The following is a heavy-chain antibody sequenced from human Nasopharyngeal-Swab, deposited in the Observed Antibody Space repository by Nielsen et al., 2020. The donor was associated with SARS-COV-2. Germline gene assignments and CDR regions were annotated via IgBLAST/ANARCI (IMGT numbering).Heavy chain of an antibody. Sequence: GESLKISCAASGFTFSSYWMHWVRQAPGKGLVWVSRINSDGSSTSYADSVKGRFTISRDNAKNTLYLQMNSLRAEDTAVYYCARSGYSGYDDYGSTLEDYWGQGTLVTVSS. CDR3: ARSGYSGYDDYGSTLEDY. V-gene: IGHV3-74*01. J-gene: IGHJ4*02. CDR2: INSDGSST. D-gene: IGHD5-12*01. CDR1: GFTFSSYW.